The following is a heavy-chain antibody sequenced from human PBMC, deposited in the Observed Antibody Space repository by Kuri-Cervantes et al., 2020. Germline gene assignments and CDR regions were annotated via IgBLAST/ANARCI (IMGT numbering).Heavy chain of an antibody. Sequence: GGSLRLSCAASGFTFSSYSMNWVRQAPGKGLEWVSSISSSSSYKYYADSVKGRFTISRDNAKNSLYLQMNSLRAEDTAVYYCVRENYYDSSGYYYPNATDVWGKGTTVTVSS. D-gene: IGHD3-22*01. V-gene: IGHV3-21*03. CDR2: ISSSSSYK. CDR1: GFTFSSYS. CDR3: VRENYYDSSGYYYPNATDV. J-gene: IGHJ6*04.